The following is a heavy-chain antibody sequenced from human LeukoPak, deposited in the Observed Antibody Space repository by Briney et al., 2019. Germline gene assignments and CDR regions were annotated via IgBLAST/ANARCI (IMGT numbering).Heavy chain of an antibody. V-gene: IGHV1-8*03. D-gene: IGHD4/OR15-4a*01. J-gene: IGHJ4*02. CDR3: ARRAGAYSHPYDY. CDR1: GYTFTSYN. Sequence: ASVKVSCKASGYTFTSYNINWVRLATGQGLEWMGWMNPNSGNTGYAQKFQGRVTITRNTSISTAYMELSSLRSEDTAVYYCARRAGAYSHPYDYWGQGTLVTVSS. CDR2: MNPNSGNT.